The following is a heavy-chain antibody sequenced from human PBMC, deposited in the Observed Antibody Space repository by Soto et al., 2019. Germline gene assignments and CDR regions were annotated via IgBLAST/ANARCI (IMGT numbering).Heavy chain of an antibody. CDR1: GYTFTSYG. CDR3: ALVDSSGYYSSFDY. V-gene: IGHV1-18*01. D-gene: IGHD3-22*01. J-gene: IGHJ4*01. Sequence: GASVKVSCKASGYTFTSYGISWVRQAPGQGLEWMGWISAYNGNTNYAQKLQGRVTMTTDTSTSTAYMELRSLRSDDTAVYYCALVDSSGYYSSFDYWGQEPWSPSPQ. CDR2: ISAYNGNT.